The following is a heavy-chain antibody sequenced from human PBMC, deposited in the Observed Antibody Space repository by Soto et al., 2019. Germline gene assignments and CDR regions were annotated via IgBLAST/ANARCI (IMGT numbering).Heavy chain of an antibody. CDR2: ISTYNGNT. D-gene: IGHD3-3*01. J-gene: IGHJ6*02. CDR3: ARDDDFWSGYYHLYYYGMDV. Sequence: QVQLVQSGAEVKKPGASVNVSCKASGYTFSTYGISWVRQAPGQGLEWMGWISTYNGNTNYAQNLQGRVTMTTDTSTNTAYMELRSLRSDATAVYYCARDDDFWSGYYHLYYYGMDVWGQGTTVTVSS. CDR1: GYTFSTYG. V-gene: IGHV1-18*01.